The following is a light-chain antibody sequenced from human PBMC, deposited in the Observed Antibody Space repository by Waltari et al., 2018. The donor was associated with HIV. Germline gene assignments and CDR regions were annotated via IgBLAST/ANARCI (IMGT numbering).Light chain of an antibody. CDR3: ASWDDALSSWL. CDR2: RNE. V-gene: IGLV1-47*01. Sequence: QSALSQPPSTSRPPGQRGVISCSGSSSHLGKNYFSWFQPPPGAAPRLLIYRNERRPSGVPDGFTAAKAGTSASLVSSGLRSDDEAEYVCASWDDALSSWLFGGGTKLTVL. CDR1: SSHLGKNY. J-gene: IGLJ2*01.